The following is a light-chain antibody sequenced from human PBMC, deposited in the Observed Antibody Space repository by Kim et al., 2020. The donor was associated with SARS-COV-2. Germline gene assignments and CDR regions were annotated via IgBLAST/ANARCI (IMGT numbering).Light chain of an antibody. J-gene: IGLJ3*02. CDR2: EVN. V-gene: IGLV2-23*02. CDR1: YSDLGASTL. Sequence: QSALAQPASVSGSLGQSIAIVCTGDYSDLGASTLISWYQQHPGKSPKLIIYEVNKRPSGISDRFSGAKSGYSVSLTITGLRADDEADYYCSSSTIYDTWLFGRGTQLTVL. CDR3: SSSTIYDTWL.